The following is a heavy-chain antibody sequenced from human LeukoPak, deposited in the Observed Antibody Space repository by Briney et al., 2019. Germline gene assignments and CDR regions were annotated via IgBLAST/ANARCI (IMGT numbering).Heavy chain of an antibody. CDR1: GFNFNRDW. J-gene: IGHJ3*02. Sequence: GGSLRLSCAASGFNFNRDWMIWVRQAPGKGLEWVANIKQDGSLKYYVDSVKGRFTISRDNAKNSLYLQMNSLRAEDTAVYHCTRDESPSDSSGYYDAFDIWGQGTMVTVSS. CDR2: IKQDGSLK. CDR3: TRDESPSDSSGYYDAFDI. D-gene: IGHD3-22*01. V-gene: IGHV3-7*01.